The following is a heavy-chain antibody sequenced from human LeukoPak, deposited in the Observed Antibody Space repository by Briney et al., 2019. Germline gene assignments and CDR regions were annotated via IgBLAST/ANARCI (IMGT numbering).Heavy chain of an antibody. CDR3: ARAPRTYDYVWGSYRPLHLDY. CDR2: ISSSGSTI. V-gene: IGHV3-11*01. Sequence: GGSLRLSCAASGFTFGDYYMSWIRQAPGKGLEWVSYISSSGSTIYYADSVKGRFTISRDNAKNSLYQQMNSLRAEDTAVYYCARAPRTYDYVWGSYRPLHLDYWGQGTLVTVS. J-gene: IGHJ4*02. D-gene: IGHD3-16*02. CDR1: GFTFGDYY.